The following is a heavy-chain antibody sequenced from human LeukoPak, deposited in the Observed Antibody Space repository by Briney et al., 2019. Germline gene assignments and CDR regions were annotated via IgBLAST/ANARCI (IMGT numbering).Heavy chain of an antibody. CDR3: ARYGDYKGAY. CDR2: VHDSGHT. J-gene: IGHJ4*02. D-gene: IGHD4-17*01. CDR1: GDSFSNYF. Sequence: PSETLSLTCTVSGDSFSNYFWTWIRQPPGMGLEWIAYVHDSGHTDYNPSLKSRVTISLDTSKNQFSLKLSSVTAADTAVYHCARYGDYKGAYWGQGALVTVSS. V-gene: IGHV4-59*01.